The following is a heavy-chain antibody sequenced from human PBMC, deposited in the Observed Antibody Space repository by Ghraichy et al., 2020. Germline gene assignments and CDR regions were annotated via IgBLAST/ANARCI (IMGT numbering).Heavy chain of an antibody. Sequence: ASVKVSCKASGYTFTSYDINWVRQAPGQGLEWMGWMNPNSGNTGYAQKFQGRVTMTRNTSKSTAYMELSSLKSDDTAVYYCARGWYASNCYARQRLGDYWGQGTLVTVSS. CDR3: ARGWYASNCYARQRLGDY. CDR1: GYTFTSYD. D-gene: IGHD3-16*01. V-gene: IGHV1-8*01. J-gene: IGHJ4*02. CDR2: MNPNSGNT.